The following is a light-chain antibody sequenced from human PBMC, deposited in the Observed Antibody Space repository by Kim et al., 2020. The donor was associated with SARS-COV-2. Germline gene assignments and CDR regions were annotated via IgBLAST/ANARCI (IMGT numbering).Light chain of an antibody. CDR1: SLRSYY. J-gene: IGLJ3*02. V-gene: IGLV3-19*01. CDR2: GKN. Sequence: SSELTQDPAVSVALGQTVRITCQGDSLRSYYASWYQQKPGQAPVLVIYGKNNRPSGIPDRFSGSSSENTASLTITGAQAEDEADYYCNSRDSSGTWVFGGGTQLTVL. CDR3: NSRDSSGTWV.